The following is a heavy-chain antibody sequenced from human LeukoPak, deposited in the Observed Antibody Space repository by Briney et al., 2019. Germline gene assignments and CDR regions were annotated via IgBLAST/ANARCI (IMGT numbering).Heavy chain of an antibody. CDR3: ARHLNYYLDY. V-gene: IGHV3-30*02. Sequence: GGSLRLSCAASGFTFSSYGMHWVRQAPGKGLEWVAFIRYDGSNKYYADSVKGRFTISRDNAKNTLFLQMNSLRVEDTAVYYCARHLNYYLDYWSQGTLVTVSS. CDR2: IRYDGSNK. CDR1: GFTFSSYG. J-gene: IGHJ4*02. D-gene: IGHD3-10*01.